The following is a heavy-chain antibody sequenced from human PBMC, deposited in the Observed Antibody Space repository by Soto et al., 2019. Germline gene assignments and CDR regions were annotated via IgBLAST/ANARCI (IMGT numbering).Heavy chain of an antibody. Sequence: GGSLRLSCAASGFTFDDYAMHWVRQAPGKGLEWVSGISWNSGSIGYADSVKGRFTISRDNAKSSLYLQMNSLRAEDTALYYCAKEQWLVRYFDYWGQGTLVTVSS. CDR1: GFTFDDYA. V-gene: IGHV3-9*01. J-gene: IGHJ4*02. D-gene: IGHD6-19*01. CDR3: AKEQWLVRYFDY. CDR2: ISWNSGSI.